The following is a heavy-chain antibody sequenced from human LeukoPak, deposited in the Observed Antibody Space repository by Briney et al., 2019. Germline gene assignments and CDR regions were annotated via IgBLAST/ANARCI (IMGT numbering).Heavy chain of an antibody. V-gene: IGHV1-69*13. CDR2: IIPIFGTA. CDR1: GGTFSSYA. CDR3: ARGGTIFGVAHLWFDP. J-gene: IGHJ5*02. Sequence: GASVKVSCKASGGTFSSYAISWVRQAPGQGLEWMGGIIPIFGTANYAQKFQGRVTITADESTSTAYMELSSLRSEDTAEYYCARGGTIFGVAHLWFDPWGQGTLVTVSS. D-gene: IGHD3-3*01.